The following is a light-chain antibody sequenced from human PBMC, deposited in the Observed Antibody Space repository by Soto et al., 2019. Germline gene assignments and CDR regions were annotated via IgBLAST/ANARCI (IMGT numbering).Light chain of an antibody. CDR1: QSVSSY. CDR3: QQRSNWLT. CDR2: DAS. J-gene: IGKJ4*01. Sequence: PGERATLSCRASQSVSSYLAWYQQKPGQSPRLLIYDASTRATGIPARFSGSGSGTDFTLTISSLEPEDFAVYYCQQRSNWLTFGGGNKVDIK. V-gene: IGKV3-11*01.